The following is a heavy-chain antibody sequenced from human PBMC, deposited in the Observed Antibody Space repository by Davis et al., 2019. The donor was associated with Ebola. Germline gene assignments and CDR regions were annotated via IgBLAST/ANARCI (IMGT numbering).Heavy chain of an antibody. V-gene: IGHV1-18*01. J-gene: IGHJ1*01. CDR3: ARAPGLGCSSTSCYLDFQH. D-gene: IGHD2-2*01. Sequence: ASVKVSCKASGYTFTSYGISWVRQAPGQGLEWMGWISAYNGNTNYAKKLQGRVTMTTDTSTSTAYMELRSLRSDDTAVYYCARAPGLGCSSTSCYLDFQHWGQGTLVTVSS. CDR1: GYTFTSYG. CDR2: ISAYNGNT.